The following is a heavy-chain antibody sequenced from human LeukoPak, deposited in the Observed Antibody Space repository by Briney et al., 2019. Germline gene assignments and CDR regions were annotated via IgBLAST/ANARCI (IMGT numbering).Heavy chain of an antibody. CDR2: INHSGST. D-gene: IGHD5-12*01. CDR3: ARQGWLQLNAFDI. V-gene: IGHV4-34*01. J-gene: IGHJ3*02. CDR1: GGSFSGYY. Sequence: SETLSLTCAVYGGSFSGYYWSWIRQPPGKGLEWIGEINHSGSTNYNPSLKSRVTISVDTSKNQFSLKLSSVTAADTAVYYCARQGWLQLNAFDIWGQGTMVTVSS.